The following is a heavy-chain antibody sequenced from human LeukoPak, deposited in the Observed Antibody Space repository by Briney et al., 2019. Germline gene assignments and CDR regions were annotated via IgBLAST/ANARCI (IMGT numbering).Heavy chain of an antibody. D-gene: IGHD4-17*01. V-gene: IGHV3-74*03. J-gene: IGHJ4*02. CDR2: IKSEGSGT. Sequence: GGSLRLSCAASGFDFSVAWMHWVRQAPGKGLVWVSVIKSEGSGTAYADSVKGRFTISRDNAKNTVYLQMNSLRDEDAAVYYCARTLRRTFDFWGQGTLVTVSS. CDR1: GFDFSVAW. CDR3: ARTLRRTFDF.